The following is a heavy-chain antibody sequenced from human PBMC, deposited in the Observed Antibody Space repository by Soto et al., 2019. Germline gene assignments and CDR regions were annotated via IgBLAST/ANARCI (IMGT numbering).Heavy chain of an antibody. Sequence: QVQLVQSGAEVKEPGASVKVSCKASGDTFTAYGFHWVRQAPGHRLEWMGWINAGNGDTKYSQKFQDRVTITRDTSASIAYMEMSSLRSEDTTVYYCARDVSSSIDCWGQGTLVTASS. CDR3: ARDVSSSIDC. CDR1: GDTFTAYG. D-gene: IGHD6-6*01. V-gene: IGHV1-3*01. J-gene: IGHJ4*02. CDR2: INAGNGDT.